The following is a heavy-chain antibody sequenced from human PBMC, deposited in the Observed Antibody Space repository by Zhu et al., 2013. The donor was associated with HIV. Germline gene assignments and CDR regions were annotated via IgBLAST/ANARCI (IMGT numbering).Heavy chain of an antibody. D-gene: IGHD2-2*02. V-gene: IGHV1-46*01. CDR1: GYTFTNYH. CDR2: IKPDTT. CDR3: AREKPNTFIFDS. J-gene: IGHJ4*02. Sequence: QVQLVQSGAEVKQPGASVKVSCTASGYTFTNYHVHWVRQAPGQGLEWMGIIKPDTTTYTQKFQGRVTMTRDTSTSTDYMELSSQKSDDTADYYCAREKPNTFIFDSWGQGTRVTVSS.